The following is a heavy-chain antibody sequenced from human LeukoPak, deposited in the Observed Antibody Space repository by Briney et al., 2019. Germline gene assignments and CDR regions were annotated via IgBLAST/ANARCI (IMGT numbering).Heavy chain of an antibody. CDR1: GLRFSDHH. Sequence: GGSLRLSCATSGLRFSDHHMDWVRQAPGKGLDWVGRIRKKADSDTTEYAASVRGRFSISKNSLYLQMNSLKIEDTAVYYCVRGLGYTYGTEQYWGQGTLVTVSS. J-gene: IGHJ4*02. V-gene: IGHV3-72*01. D-gene: IGHD5-18*01. CDR2: IRKKADSDTT. CDR3: VRGLGYTYGTEQY.